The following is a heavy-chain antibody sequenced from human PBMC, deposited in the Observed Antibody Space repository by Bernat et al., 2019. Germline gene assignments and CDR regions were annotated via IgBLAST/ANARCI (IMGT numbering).Heavy chain of an antibody. J-gene: IGHJ4*02. CDR1: GFTFSSYG. CDR2: ISSSSTVI. V-gene: IGHV3-48*01. Sequence: EVQLVESGGDLEQPGGSLRLSCVASGFTFSSYGMTWVRQAPGKGLEWVSHISSSSTVISYADSVKGRFTISRDNAKNSLYLQMNSLRAEGTAIYYCARDPDGDYDFDYWGQGTLVTVSS. D-gene: IGHD4-17*01. CDR3: ARDPDGDYDFDY.